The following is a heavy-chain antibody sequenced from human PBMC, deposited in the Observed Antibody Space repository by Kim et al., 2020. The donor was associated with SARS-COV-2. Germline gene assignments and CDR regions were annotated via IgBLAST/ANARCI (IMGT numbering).Heavy chain of an antibody. CDR3: AKERAYSGYDFGGRKFGGGVAFDY. CDR2: ISWNSGSI. Sequence: GGSLRLSCAASGFTFDDYAMHWVRQAPGKGLEWVSGISWNSGSIGYADSVKGRFTISRDNAKNSLYLQMNSLRAEDTALYYCAKERAYSGYDFGGRKFGGGVAFDYWGQGTLVTVSS. J-gene: IGHJ4*02. CDR1: GFTFDDYA. D-gene: IGHD5-12*01. V-gene: IGHV3-9*01.